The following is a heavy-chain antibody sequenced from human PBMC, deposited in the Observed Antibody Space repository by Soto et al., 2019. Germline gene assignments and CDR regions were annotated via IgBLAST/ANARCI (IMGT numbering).Heavy chain of an antibody. V-gene: IGHV3-64D*06. Sequence: LRLSCSASEFTFSSYAMHWVRQAPGKGLEYVSAISSNGGSTYYADSVKGRFTISRDNSKNTLYLQMSSLRAEDTAVYYCVKDTYCSSTSCYSYFQHWGQGTLVTVSS. J-gene: IGHJ1*01. CDR2: ISSNGGST. D-gene: IGHD2-2*01. CDR3: VKDTYCSSTSCYSYFQH. CDR1: EFTFSSYA.